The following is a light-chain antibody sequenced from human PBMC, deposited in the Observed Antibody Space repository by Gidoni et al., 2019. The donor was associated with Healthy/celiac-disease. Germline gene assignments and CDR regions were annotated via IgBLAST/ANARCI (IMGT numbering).Light chain of an antibody. CDR1: TIGSKS. Sequence: SYVLTPPPSLSVPPGQTARITCGGNTIGSKSVHWYQQKPGQAPVLVVYDDSDRPSGIPERFSGSNSGNTATLTISRVEAGDEADYYCQVWDSSSDLVVFGGGTKLTVL. CDR2: DDS. CDR3: QVWDSSSDLVV. J-gene: IGLJ2*01. V-gene: IGLV3-21*02.